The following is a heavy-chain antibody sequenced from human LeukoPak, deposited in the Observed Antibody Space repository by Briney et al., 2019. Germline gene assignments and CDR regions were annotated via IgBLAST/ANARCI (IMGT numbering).Heavy chain of an antibody. D-gene: IGHD3-22*01. CDR1: GGSISSGDYY. V-gene: IGHV4-30-4*01. CDR2: IYYSGST. Sequence: SETLSPTCTVSGGSISSGDYYWSWIRQPPGKGLEWIGYIYYSGSTYYNPSLKSRVTISVDTSKNQFSLKLSSVTAADTAVYYCARIDYYDSSGYYYFNAFDIWGQGTMVTVSS. J-gene: IGHJ3*02. CDR3: ARIDYYDSSGYYYFNAFDI.